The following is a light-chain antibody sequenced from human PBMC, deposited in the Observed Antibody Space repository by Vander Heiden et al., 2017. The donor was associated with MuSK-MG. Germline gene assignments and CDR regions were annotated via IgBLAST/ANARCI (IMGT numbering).Light chain of an antibody. Sequence: SYVLTPPPSVSVAPGQTARITCGGNNIGSKSVHWYQQKPGQAPGLVVYDDSDRPPGIPERFSGSNSGNTATLTISRGEAGDEADYYCQVWDSSSDHRVVFGGGTKLTVL. CDR3: QVWDSSSDHRVV. J-gene: IGLJ2*01. V-gene: IGLV3-21*02. CDR1: NIGSKS. CDR2: DDS.